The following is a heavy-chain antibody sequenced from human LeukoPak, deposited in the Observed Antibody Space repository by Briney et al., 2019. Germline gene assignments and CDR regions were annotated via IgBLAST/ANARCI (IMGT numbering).Heavy chain of an antibody. J-gene: IGHJ6*03. V-gene: IGHV3-23*01. Sequence: GGSLRLSCAASGFTFSSYAMSWVRQAPGKGREWVSAISGSGGSTYYADSVKGRFTISRDNSQNTLYLQMNRLRAEDTAVYYCAKDYLPFIYYYYYYYMDVWGKGTTVTVSS. CDR3: AKDYLPFIYYYYYYYMDV. D-gene: IGHD3-3*02. CDR1: GFTFSSYA. CDR2: ISGSGGST.